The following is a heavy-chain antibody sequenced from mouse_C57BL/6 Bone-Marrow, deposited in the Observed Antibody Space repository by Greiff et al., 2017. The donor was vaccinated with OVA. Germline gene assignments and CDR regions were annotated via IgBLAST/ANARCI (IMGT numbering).Heavy chain of an antibody. CDR3: TTVDYDYDGFFAY. CDR1: GFNIKDYY. J-gene: IGHJ3*01. D-gene: IGHD2-4*01. CDR2: IDPEDGDT. V-gene: IGHV14-1*01. Sequence: EVQLQQSGAELVRPGASVKLSCTASGFNIKDYYMHWVKQRPEQGLEWIGRIDPEDGDTDYAPKFQGKATMTADTSSNTAYLQLSSLTSEDTAVYYCTTVDYDYDGFFAYWGQGTLVTVSA.